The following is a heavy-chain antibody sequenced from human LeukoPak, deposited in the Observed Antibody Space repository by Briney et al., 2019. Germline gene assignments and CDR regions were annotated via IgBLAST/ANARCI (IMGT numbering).Heavy chain of an antibody. Sequence: GGSLRLSCAASGFTFSSYAMHWVRQAPGKGLEYVSGISSNEGSTYYANSVKGRFTISRDNSKNTLYLQMGSLRAEDMAVYYCASALAYCGGDCYSGLDYWGQGTLVTVSS. CDR2: ISSNEGST. J-gene: IGHJ4*02. CDR3: ASALAYCGGDCYSGLDY. CDR1: GFTFSSYA. D-gene: IGHD2-21*02. V-gene: IGHV3-64*01.